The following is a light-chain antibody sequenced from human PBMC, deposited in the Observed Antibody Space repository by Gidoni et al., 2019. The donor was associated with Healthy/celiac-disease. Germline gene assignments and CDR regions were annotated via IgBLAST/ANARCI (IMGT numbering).Light chain of an antibody. Sequence: DIQMTQSPSSLSAAVGDSGTITCHASQDIINYLNWYQQKPGQAPKLLIYDASNVETVVPSRFSGSGSWTYFTFTISSLQPADIATYYYQQYDNLPLTFGGGTKVEIK. V-gene: IGKV1-33*01. CDR1: QDIINY. J-gene: IGKJ4*01. CDR3: QQYDNLPLT. CDR2: DAS.